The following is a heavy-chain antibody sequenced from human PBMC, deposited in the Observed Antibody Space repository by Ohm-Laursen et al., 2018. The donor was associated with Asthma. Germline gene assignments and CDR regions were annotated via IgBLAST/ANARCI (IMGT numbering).Heavy chain of an antibody. V-gene: IGHV3-11*01. CDR3: ARDLWSGSGYGWFDP. D-gene: IGHD6-25*01. J-gene: IGHJ5*02. CDR2: ISGSGNTI. CDR1: GFTFSDYY. Sequence: GSLRLSCSALGFTFSDYYMTWIRQAPGKGLEWLSYISGSGNTIYYADSVKGRFTISRDNAKRSVYLQINSLRGEDTAVYYCARDLWSGSGYGWFDPWGQGTLVTVSS.